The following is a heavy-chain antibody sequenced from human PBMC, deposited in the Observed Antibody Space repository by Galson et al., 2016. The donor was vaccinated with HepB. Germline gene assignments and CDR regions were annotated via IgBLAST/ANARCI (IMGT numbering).Heavy chain of an antibody. J-gene: IGHJ4*02. V-gene: IGHV4-4*02. CDR1: GGSISSGNW. CDR2: IYQSGAT. Sequence: SETLSLTCTVSGGSISSGNWWSWVRQSPGKGLEWIGEIYQSGATNSPPSLKNRVTIFLDKSSNQFFLRLNSVTAADTALYYCARHIGVARTRGFDFWGQGVVVTVSS. CDR3: ARHIGVARTRGFDF. D-gene: IGHD6-19*01.